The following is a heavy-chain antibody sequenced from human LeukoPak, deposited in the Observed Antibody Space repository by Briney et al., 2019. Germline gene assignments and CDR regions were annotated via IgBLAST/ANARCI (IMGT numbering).Heavy chain of an antibody. Sequence: PSETLSLTCAVYGGSFSGYYWSWIRQPPGKGPEWIGEINHSGSTNYNPSLKSRVTISVDTSKNQFSLKLSSVTAADTAVYYCASGGDYRFAFDIWGQGTMVTVSS. J-gene: IGHJ3*02. CDR1: GGSFSGYY. CDR2: INHSGST. V-gene: IGHV4-34*01. CDR3: ASGGDYRFAFDI. D-gene: IGHD4-17*01.